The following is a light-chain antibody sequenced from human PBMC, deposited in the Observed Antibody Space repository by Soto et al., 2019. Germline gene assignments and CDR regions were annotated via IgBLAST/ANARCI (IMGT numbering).Light chain of an antibody. CDR2: HAS. CDR1: QSVGKNF. V-gene: IGKV3-20*01. CDR3: HQYASSPLT. Sequence: EIVLTQSPGTLSLSPGERAALSCRASQSVGKNFLGWYQQKPGQSPRLLIYHASNRATGIPDRFSGTASGTEFTLTISRLEPEDFAVYYCHQYASSPLTFGGGTKVEIK. J-gene: IGKJ4*01.